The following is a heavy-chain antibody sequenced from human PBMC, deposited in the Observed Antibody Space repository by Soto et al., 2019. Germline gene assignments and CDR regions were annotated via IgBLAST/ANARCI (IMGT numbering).Heavy chain of an antibody. CDR2: ISSSSSYI. Sequence: GGSLRLSCAASGFTFSSYSMNWVRQAPGKGLEWVSSISSSSSYIYYADSVKGRFTISRDNAKNSLYLQMNSLRAEDTAVYYCARDLTGDRYFDLWGRGTLVTVSS. CDR3: ARDLTGDRYFDL. V-gene: IGHV3-21*01. D-gene: IGHD7-27*01. J-gene: IGHJ2*01. CDR1: GFTFSSYS.